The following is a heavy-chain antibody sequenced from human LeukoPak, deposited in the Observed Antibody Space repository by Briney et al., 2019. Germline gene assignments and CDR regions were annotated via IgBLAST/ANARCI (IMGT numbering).Heavy chain of an antibody. CDR3: VEAVAGTYFDY. CDR1: GYTFTGYY. V-gene: IGHV1-2*02. J-gene: IGHJ4*02. CDR2: INPNSGGT. D-gene: IGHD6-19*01. Sequence: RASVKVSCKAPGYTFTGYYMHWVRQAPGQGLEWMGWINPNSGGTNYAQKFQGRVTMTRDTSISTAYMELSRLRSDDSAVYYCVEAVAGTYFDYWGQGTLVTVSS.